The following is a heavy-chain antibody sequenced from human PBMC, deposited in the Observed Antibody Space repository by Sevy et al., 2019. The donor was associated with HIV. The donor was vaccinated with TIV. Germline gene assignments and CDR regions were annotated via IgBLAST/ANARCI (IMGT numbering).Heavy chain of an antibody. CDR3: ARDRDYYDSSGYIPTHAFDI. Sequence: GESLKISCKGSGYSFTSYWIAWVRQMPGKGLEWMGIIYPGDSDTRYSPSFQGPVTISADKSISTAYLQWSSLKASDTAMYYCARDRDYYDSSGYIPTHAFDIWGQGTMVTVSS. CDR2: IYPGDSDT. CDR1: GYSFTSYW. D-gene: IGHD3-22*01. V-gene: IGHV5-51*01. J-gene: IGHJ3*02.